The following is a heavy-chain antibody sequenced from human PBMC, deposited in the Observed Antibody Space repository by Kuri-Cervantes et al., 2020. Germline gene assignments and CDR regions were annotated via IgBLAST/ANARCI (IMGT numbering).Heavy chain of an antibody. J-gene: IGHJ4*02. CDR3: AKDMRGRGLLLPDY. Sequence: GESLKISCAASGFTFSNYWMYWVRQAPGKGLVWVSAISGSGGSTYYADSVKGRFTISRDNSKNMLYLQMNSLRAEDTAVYYCAKDMRGRGLLLPDYWGQGTLVTVSS. V-gene: IGHV3-23*01. CDR1: GFTFSNYW. D-gene: IGHD2-21*01. CDR2: ISGSGGST.